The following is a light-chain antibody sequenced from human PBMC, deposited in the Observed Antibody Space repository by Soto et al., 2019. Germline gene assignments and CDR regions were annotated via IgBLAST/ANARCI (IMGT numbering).Light chain of an antibody. J-gene: IGKJ2*01. CDR3: QQYNSYWYT. Sequence: DIPMTQSPSPLSASVGDRVTLTCRASQRISSWLAWYQQKPGKAPKLLIYDASSLESGVPSRFSGSGSGTEFTLTISSLQTDDFATYYCQQYNSYWYTFGQGTKLEIK. V-gene: IGKV1-5*01. CDR2: DAS. CDR1: QRISSW.